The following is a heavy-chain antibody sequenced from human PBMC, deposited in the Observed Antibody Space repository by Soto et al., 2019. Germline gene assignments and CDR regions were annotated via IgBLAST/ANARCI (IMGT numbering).Heavy chain of an antibody. V-gene: IGHV1-18*01. J-gene: IGHJ4*02. CDR2: ISAYNGNI. CDR1: GYMFISYG. CDR3: VRDLDGSGSYYTDY. D-gene: IGHD3-10*01. Sequence: ASVKVSCKASGYMFISYGINWVRQAPGQGLEWMGWISAYNGNIKYAQNLQGRVTMTTDTSTSTAYMEMRSLRSDDTAVYYCVRDLDGSGSYYTDYWGPGTLVTVSS.